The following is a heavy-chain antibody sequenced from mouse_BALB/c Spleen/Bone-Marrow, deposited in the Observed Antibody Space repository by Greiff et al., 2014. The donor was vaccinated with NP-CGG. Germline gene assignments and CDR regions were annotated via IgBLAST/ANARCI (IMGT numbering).Heavy chain of an antibody. CDR2: INPSSGYT. D-gene: IGHD1-1*01. CDR3: ARESLYGSNYY. Sequence: QVQLQQPGAELARPGASAKMSCKASGYTFTSYTMHWVKQRPGQGLEWIGYINPSSGYTNYNQKFKDKATLTADKSSSTAYMQLSSLTSEDSAVYYCARESLYGSNYYWGQGTTLTVSS. J-gene: IGHJ2*01. V-gene: IGHV1-4*01. CDR1: GYTFTSYT.